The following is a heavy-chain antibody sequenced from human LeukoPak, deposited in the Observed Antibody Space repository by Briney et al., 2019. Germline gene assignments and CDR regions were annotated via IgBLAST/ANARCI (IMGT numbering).Heavy chain of an antibody. J-gene: IGHJ4*02. CDR2: IYYTGST. CDR1: GGSISSSSYY. V-gene: IGHV4-39*07. D-gene: IGHD2-15*01. CDR3: ARHYSPASPLDVVVAAN. Sequence: PSETLSLTCTVSGGSISSSSYYWGWIRQPPGKGLEWIGSIYYTGSTYYNPSLKTLVTISVDTSKSQFSLKLSSVTAADTAMYYCARHYSPASPLDVVVAANWGQGTLVTVSS.